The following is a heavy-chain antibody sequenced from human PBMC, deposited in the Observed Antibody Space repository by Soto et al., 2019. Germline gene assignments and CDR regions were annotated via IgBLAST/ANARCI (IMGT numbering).Heavy chain of an antibody. CDR2: IIPIFGTA. J-gene: IGHJ4*02. Sequence: QVQLVQSGAEVKKPGSSVKVSCKASGGTFSSYAISWVRQAPGQGLEWMGGIIPIFGTANYAQKFQGSVTITAEESTSKAYMELSSMRSEDTAVYYCARGGYSYGGLFDYWGQGTMVTVSS. V-gene: IGHV1-69*01. D-gene: IGHD5-18*01. CDR3: ARGGYSYGGLFDY. CDR1: GGTFSSYA.